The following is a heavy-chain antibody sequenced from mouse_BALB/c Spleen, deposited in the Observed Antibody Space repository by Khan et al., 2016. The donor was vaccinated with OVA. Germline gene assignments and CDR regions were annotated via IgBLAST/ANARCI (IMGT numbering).Heavy chain of an antibody. CDR1: GFSFSSYG. Sequence: EVELVESGGGLVQPGGSLKLSCAASGFSFSSYGMSWVRQTPDKRLELVATSNSNGGSTYYPDSVKGRFTITRDNAKNTLYLQMSSLKSEDTAMYYCARMARTINWGQGTTLTVSS. CDR2: SNSNGGST. J-gene: IGHJ2*01. V-gene: IGHV5-6-3*01. CDR3: ARMARTIN.